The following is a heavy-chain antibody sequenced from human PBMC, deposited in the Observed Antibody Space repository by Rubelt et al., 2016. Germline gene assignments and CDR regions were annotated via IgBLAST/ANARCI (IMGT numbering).Heavy chain of an antibody. CDR1: GGTFSSYA. V-gene: IGHV1-69*04. D-gene: IGHD2-2*01. J-gene: IGHJ4*02. CDR3: ARDCRGQQLWKNYFDY. Sequence: QVQLVQSGAEVKKPGSSVKVSCKASGGTFSSYAISWVRQAPGQGLEWMGRIIPILGIANYAQKFQGRVTITADKSTSTAYMELSSLRSEDTAVYYCARDCRGQQLWKNYFDYWGQGTLVTVSS. CDR2: IIPILGIA.